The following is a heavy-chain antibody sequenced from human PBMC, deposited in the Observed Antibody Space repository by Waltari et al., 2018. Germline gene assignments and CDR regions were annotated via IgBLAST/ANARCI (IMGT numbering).Heavy chain of an antibody. V-gene: IGHV3-43D*04. J-gene: IGHJ3*02. CDR3: AKDITGMEQWLVTSRPFDI. Sequence: EVQLVESGGVVVQPGGSLRLSCAASGFTFDDYAMHWVRQAPGKGLEWVSLISRDGGSTYYADSVKGRFTISRDNSKNSLYLQMNSLRAEDTALYYCAKDITGMEQWLVTSRPFDIWGQGTMV. D-gene: IGHD6-19*01. CDR2: ISRDGGST. CDR1: GFTFDDYA.